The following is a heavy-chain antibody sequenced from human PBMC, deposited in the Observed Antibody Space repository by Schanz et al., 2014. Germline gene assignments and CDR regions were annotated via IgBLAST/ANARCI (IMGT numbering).Heavy chain of an antibody. CDR2: IIPSLGLA. Sequence: VQLEQSGAEVKKPGSSVKVSCKASGGTFSSFGINWVRQAPGQGLEWMGRIIPSLGLAKYEQKFQDKVTITADTSTTTAYMELSGLRSEDTAVYYCAKDDTQVNGMDVWGQGTTVTVSS. J-gene: IGHJ6*02. CDR1: GGTFSSFG. CDR3: AKDDTQVNGMDV. V-gene: IGHV1-69*04.